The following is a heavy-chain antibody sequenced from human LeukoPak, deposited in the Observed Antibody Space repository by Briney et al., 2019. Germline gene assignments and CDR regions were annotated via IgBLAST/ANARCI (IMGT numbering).Heavy chain of an antibody. CDR2: IYYSGST. CDR1: GGSISSYY. D-gene: IGHD1-14*01. J-gene: IGHJ4*02. Sequence: TSETLSLTCTVSGGSISSYYWSWIRQPPGKGLEWIGYIYYSGSTNYNPSLKSRVTISVDTSKNQFSLKLSSVTAADTAVYYCARGFNPAGTPDWGQGTLVTVSS. V-gene: IGHV4-59*01. CDR3: ARGFNPAGTPD.